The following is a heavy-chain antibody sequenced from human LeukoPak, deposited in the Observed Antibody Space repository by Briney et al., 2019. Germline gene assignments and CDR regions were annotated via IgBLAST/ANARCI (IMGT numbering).Heavy chain of an antibody. CDR2: ISSSGSTT. J-gene: IGHJ4*02. D-gene: IGHD6-19*01. V-gene: IGHV3-48*03. Sequence: PGGSLRLSCAASGFTFSSYEMNWVRQAPGKGLEWVSYISSSGSTTYYADSVKGRFTISRDNAKNSLYLQMNSLRAEDTAVYYCARACLRSSGWYPCFDSWGQGTLVTVSS. CDR1: GFTFSSYE. CDR3: ARACLRSSGWYPCFDS.